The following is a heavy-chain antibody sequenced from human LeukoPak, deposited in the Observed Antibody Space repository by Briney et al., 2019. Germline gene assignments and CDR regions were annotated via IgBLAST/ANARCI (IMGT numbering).Heavy chain of an antibody. J-gene: IGHJ4*02. CDR2: IKQDGSEK. D-gene: IGHD6-13*01. V-gene: IGHV3-7*03. Sequence: GGSLRLSCAASGFTFSSYWMSWVRQAPGKGLEWVANIKQDGSEKYYVDSVKGRFTISRDNAKNTLYLQMNSLRAEDTAVYYCAKDFEIAAASWWGQGTLVTVSS. CDR1: GFTFSSYW. CDR3: AKDFEIAAASW.